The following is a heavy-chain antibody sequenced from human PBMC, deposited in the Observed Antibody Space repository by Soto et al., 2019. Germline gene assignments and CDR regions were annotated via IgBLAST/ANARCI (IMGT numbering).Heavy chain of an antibody. J-gene: IGHJ4*02. CDR2: VHSGGDT. CDR1: GFSISRNY. V-gene: IGHV3-53*01. CDR3: ARDLFGGEFLDY. D-gene: IGHD3-10*01. Sequence: EVQLVESGGGLIQPGGSLRLSCAVSGFSISRNYMNWVRQAPGKGLEWVSVVHSGGDTYYADSVKGRFTVSRDNSKNTVYLQMNSLRAEDTAVYYCARDLFGGEFLDYWGQGTLVTVSS.